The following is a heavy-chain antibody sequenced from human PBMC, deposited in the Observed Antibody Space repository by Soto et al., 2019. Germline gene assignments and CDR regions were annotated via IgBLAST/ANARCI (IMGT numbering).Heavy chain of an antibody. D-gene: IGHD1-26*01. CDR3: ARHLSRSYVGSYFDY. J-gene: IGHJ4*02. V-gene: IGHV4-39*01. CDR2: IYYSGST. CDR1: GGSISRSSYY. Sequence: XTLSLTCTVSGGSISRSSYYWGWIRQPPGKGLEWIGSIYYSGSTYYNPSLKIRVTISVDTSKNQFSLKLSSLTSSDTAVYYCARHLSRSYVGSYFDYWGQRTLVTVSS.